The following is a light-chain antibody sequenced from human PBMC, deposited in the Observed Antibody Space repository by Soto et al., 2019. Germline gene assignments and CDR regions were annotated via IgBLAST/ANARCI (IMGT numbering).Light chain of an antibody. CDR1: SSDVGGYNY. V-gene: IGLV2-11*01. J-gene: IGLJ1*01. CDR2: DVR. Sequence: QSVLTQPRSVSGSPGQSVTISCTGTSSDVGGYNYVSWYQQHPGKGPKLMIYDVRKRPSGVPDRFSGSKSGNTASLTISGLQVEDEADYYCCSYAGSYTYVFATGTKVTVL. CDR3: CSYAGSYTYV.